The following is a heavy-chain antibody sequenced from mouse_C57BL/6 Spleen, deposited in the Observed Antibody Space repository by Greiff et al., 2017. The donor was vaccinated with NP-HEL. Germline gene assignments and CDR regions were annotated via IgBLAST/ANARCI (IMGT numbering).Heavy chain of an antibody. Sequence: EVQLVESGGDLVKPGGSLKLSCAASGFTFSSYGMSWVRQTPDKRLEWVATISSGGSYTYYPDSVKGRFTISRDNAKNTLYLQMSSLKYEDTAMYYGARHNSNYGPFAYGGQGTLVTVSA. J-gene: IGHJ3*01. CDR3: ARHNSNYGPFAY. CDR1: GFTFSSYG. CDR2: ISSGGSYT. V-gene: IGHV5-6*01. D-gene: IGHD2-5*01.